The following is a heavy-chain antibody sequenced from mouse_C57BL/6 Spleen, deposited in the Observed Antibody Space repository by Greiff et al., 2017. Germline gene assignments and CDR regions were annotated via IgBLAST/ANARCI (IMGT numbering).Heavy chain of an antibody. CDR1: GYTFTSYW. CDR2: IYPGSGST. D-gene: IGHD1-1*01. CDR3: ANYYGSSPWFAY. V-gene: IGHV1-55*01. Sequence: VQLQPPGAELVKPGASVKMSCKASGYTFTSYWITWVKQRPGQGLEWIGDIYPGSGSTNYNEKFKSKATLTVDTSSSTAYMQLSSLTSEDSAVYYCANYYGSSPWFAYWGQGTLVTVSA. J-gene: IGHJ3*01.